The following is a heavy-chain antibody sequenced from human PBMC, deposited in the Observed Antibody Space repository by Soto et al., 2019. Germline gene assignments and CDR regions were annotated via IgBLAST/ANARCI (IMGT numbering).Heavy chain of an antibody. Sequence: GVSLRLSCAASGFTFSSYGMHWVRQAPGKGLEWVAVISYDGSNKYYADSVKGRFTISRDNSKNTLYLQMNSLRAEDTAVYYCAKMLHSSAWGGYYYYGMDVWGQGTTVTVSS. J-gene: IGHJ6*02. D-gene: IGHD6-19*01. CDR1: GFTFSSYG. V-gene: IGHV3-30*18. CDR3: AKMLHSSAWGGYYYYGMDV. CDR2: ISYDGSNK.